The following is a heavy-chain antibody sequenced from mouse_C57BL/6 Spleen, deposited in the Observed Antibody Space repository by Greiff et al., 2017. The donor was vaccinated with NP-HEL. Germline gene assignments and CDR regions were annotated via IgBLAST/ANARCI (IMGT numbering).Heavy chain of an antibody. Sequence: EVQLVESEGGLVQPGSSMKLSCTASGFTFSDYYMAWVRQVPEKGLEWVANINYDGSSTYYLDSLKSRFIISRDNAKNILYLQMSSLKSEDTATYYCARDRDGYCFDYWGQGTTLTVSS. J-gene: IGHJ2*01. D-gene: IGHD2-3*01. CDR1: GFTFSDYY. CDR2: INYDGSST. CDR3: ARDRDGYCFDY. V-gene: IGHV5-16*01.